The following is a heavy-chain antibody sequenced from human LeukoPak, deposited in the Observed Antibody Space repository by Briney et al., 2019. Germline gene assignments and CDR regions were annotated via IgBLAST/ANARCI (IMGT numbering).Heavy chain of an antibody. Sequence: PSQTLSLTCTVSGASINSGGQYWSWVRQIPGKGLEWIGCIYYSGGTSYNPSLKSRVTFSLDTSKSQFSLRLTSVTAADTAVYYCARGNYGGNSWFDPWGQGTLVTVSS. CDR1: GASINSGGQY. CDR3: ARGNYGGNSWFDP. V-gene: IGHV4-31*03. D-gene: IGHD4-23*01. J-gene: IGHJ5*02. CDR2: IYYSGGT.